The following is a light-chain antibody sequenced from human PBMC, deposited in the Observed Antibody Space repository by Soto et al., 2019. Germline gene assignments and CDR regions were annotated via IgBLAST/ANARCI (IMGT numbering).Light chain of an antibody. CDR1: QSITTY. J-gene: IGKJ5*01. V-gene: IGKV3D-11*02. Sequence: ESVSTHGTATLHLSAHESATLYCLSCQSITTYLAWHQQKPAQAPRLLIYDASKRATGIPARFSGSGSGTNFTLTISTLEPEDFALYNCQQRRSWQVTFGQGTRLEIK. CDR2: DAS. CDR3: QQRRSWQVT.